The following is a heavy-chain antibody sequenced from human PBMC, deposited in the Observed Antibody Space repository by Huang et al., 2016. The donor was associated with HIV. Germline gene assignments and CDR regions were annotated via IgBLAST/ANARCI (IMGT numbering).Heavy chain of an antibody. D-gene: IGHD6-25*01. J-gene: IGHJ2*01. CDR1: GGSFTNYY. V-gene: IGHV4-34*01. Sequence: QQQLQQWGAGLLKPSETLSLTCAVYGGSFTNYYWGGIRQPPGKGLEWIGESKNGGSRKESPSLKSRVTSSLDTSKNQVSLKLTAVRAADTAVYYWGRGPRDVSAYWYARLRNYWFFDLWGRGSLVSVSS. CDR3: GRGPRDVSAYWYARLRNYWFFDL. CDR2: SKNGGSR.